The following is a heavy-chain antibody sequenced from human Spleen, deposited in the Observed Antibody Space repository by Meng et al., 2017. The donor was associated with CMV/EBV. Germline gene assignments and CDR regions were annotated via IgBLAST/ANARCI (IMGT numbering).Heavy chain of an antibody. CDR1: GGYISSCSYY. CDR3: AGSGRSYWFDP. J-gene: IGHJ5*02. D-gene: IGHD3-10*01. V-gene: IGHV4-61*02. CDR2: IYTSGST. Sequence: QVQLPEPGPGLVKPPETLSLTCTVSGGYISSCSYYWRWIRQPAGKGLEWIGRIYTSGSTNYNPSLKSRVTMSVDTSKSQFSLKLSSVTAADTAVYYCAGSGRSYWFDPWGQGTLVTVSS.